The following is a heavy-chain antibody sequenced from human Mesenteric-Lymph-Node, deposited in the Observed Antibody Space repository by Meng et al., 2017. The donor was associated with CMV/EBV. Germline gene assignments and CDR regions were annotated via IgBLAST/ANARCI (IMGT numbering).Heavy chain of an antibody. Sequence: GSLRLSCTVSGGSVSSGSYYWSWIRQPPGKGLEWIGYIYYSEITKYNPSLKSRVTISVDTSKNQFSLELSSLTAADTAVYYCARATAGDVDPWGQGSLVTVSS. J-gene: IGHJ5*02. CDR1: GGSVSSGSYY. CDR3: ARATAGDVDP. CDR2: IYYSEIT. D-gene: IGHD6-13*01. V-gene: IGHV4-61*01.